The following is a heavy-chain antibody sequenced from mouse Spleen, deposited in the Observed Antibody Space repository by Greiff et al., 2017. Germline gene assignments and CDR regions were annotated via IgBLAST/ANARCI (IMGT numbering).Heavy chain of an antibody. Sequence: EVQLQQSGGDLVKPGGSLKLSCAASGFTFSSYGMSWVRQTPDKRLEWVATISSGGSYTYYPDSVKGRFTISRDNAKNTLYLQMSSLKSEDTAMYYCAREDSSGYVGFAYWGQGTLVTVSA. CDR3: AREDSSGYVGFAY. CDR2: ISSGGSYT. CDR1: GFTFSSYG. D-gene: IGHD3-2*01. V-gene: IGHV5-6*01. J-gene: IGHJ3*01.